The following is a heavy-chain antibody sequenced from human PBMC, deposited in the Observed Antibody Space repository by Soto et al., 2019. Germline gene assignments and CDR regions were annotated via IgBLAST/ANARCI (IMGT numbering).Heavy chain of an antibody. Sequence: SETLSLTCTVSGGSISSYYWSWIRQPPGKGLEWIGYIYYSGSTNYNPSLRSRVTISVDTSKNQFSLKLSSVTAADTAVYYCARDNYDFWSGYRMGYYGMDVWGQGTTVTVSS. CDR2: IYYSGST. V-gene: IGHV4-59*01. J-gene: IGHJ6*02. CDR3: ARDNYDFWSGYRMGYYGMDV. CDR1: GGSISSYY. D-gene: IGHD3-3*01.